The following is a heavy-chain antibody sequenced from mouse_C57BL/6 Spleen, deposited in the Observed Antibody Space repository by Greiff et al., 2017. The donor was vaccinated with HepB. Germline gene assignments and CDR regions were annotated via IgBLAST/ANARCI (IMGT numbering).Heavy chain of an antibody. CDR3: ARYMITTTGFDY. Sequence: EVQLVESGGGLVQPGGSLSLSCAASGFTFTDYYMSWVRQPPGKALEWLGFIRNKANGYTTEYSASVKGRFTISRYNSQSILYLQMNALRAEDSATYYCARYMITTTGFDYWGQGTTLTVSS. CDR2: IRNKANGYTT. J-gene: IGHJ2*01. CDR1: GFTFTDYY. D-gene: IGHD2-4*01. V-gene: IGHV7-3*01.